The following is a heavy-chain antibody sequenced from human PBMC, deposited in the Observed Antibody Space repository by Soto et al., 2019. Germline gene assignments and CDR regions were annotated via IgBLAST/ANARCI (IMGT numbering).Heavy chain of an antibody. CDR3: ATPRRGVGATTSGYFDY. D-gene: IGHD1-26*01. J-gene: IGHJ4*02. CDR2: IIPIFGTA. Sequence: QVQLVQSGAEVKKPGSSGKVSCKASGGTFSSYAISWVRQAPGQGLEWMGGIIPIFGTANYAKKFQGRVTITADESTSTAYMELSRLRSEDTAVYYCATPRRGVGATTSGYFDYWGQGTLFTVSS. V-gene: IGHV1-69*01. CDR1: GGTFSSYA.